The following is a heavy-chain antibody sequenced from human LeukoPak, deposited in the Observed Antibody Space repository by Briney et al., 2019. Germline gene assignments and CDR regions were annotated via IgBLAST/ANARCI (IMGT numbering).Heavy chain of an antibody. V-gene: IGHV4-59*01. CDR3: AIADYGDYGARIDYYGMDV. J-gene: IGHJ6*02. CDR2: IYYSGST. Sequence: SETLPLTCTVSGGSISSYYWSWIRQPPGKGLEWIGYIYYSGSTNYNPSLKSRVTISVDTSKNQFSLKLSSVTAADTAVYYCAIADYGDYGARIDYYGMDVWGQGTTVTVSS. D-gene: IGHD4-17*01. CDR1: GGSISSYY.